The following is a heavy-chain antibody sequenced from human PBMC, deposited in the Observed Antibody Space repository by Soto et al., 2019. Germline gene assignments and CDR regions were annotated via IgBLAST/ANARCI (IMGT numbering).Heavy chain of an antibody. CDR2: INAGNGNT. CDR1: GYTFTSYA. J-gene: IGHJ5*02. V-gene: IGHV1-3*01. CDR3: AREQDYGDYDLGS. Sequence: QVQLVQSGAEVKKPGASVKVSCKASGYTFTSYAMHWVRQAPGQRREWMGWINAGNGNTKYSQKFQGRVTITRDTSASTAYMELSSLRSEDTAVYYCAREQDYGDYDLGSCGKGTLVTVSS. D-gene: IGHD4-17*01.